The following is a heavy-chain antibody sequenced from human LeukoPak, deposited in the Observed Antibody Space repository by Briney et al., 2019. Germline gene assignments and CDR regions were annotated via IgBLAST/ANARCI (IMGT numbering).Heavy chain of an antibody. V-gene: IGHV4-4*07. J-gene: IGHJ4*02. CDR1: GGSISSYY. CDR2: IYTSGST. CDR3: ARGAPGYCSGGSCYTPFFDY. D-gene: IGHD2-15*01. Sequence: SETLSLTCTVSGGSISSYYWSWIRLPAGKGLEWIGRIYTSGSTNYNPSLKSRVTMSVDTSKNQFSLKLSSVTAADTAVYYCARGAPGYCSGGSCYTPFFDYWGQGTLVTVSS.